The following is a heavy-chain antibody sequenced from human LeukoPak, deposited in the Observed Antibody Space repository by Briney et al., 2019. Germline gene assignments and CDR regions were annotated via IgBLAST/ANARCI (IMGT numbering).Heavy chain of an antibody. CDR3: AKGTTPYYYYYYYMDV. CDR2: ISGSGGST. J-gene: IGHJ6*03. D-gene: IGHD4-17*01. Sequence: GGSLRLCCAASGFTFSSYAMSWVRQAPGKGLEWVSAISGSGGSTYYADSVKGRFTISRDNSKNTLYLQMNSLRAEDTAVYYCAKGTTPYYYYYYYMDVWGKGTTVTVSS. CDR1: GFTFSSYA. V-gene: IGHV3-23*01.